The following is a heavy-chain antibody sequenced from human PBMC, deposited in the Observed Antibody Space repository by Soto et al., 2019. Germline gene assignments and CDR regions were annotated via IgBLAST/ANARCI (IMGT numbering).Heavy chain of an antibody. Sequence: QDQLVQSGGEVKKPGASVKVSCKASGYSFTNYGITWVRQAPGQGFEWMGWISAYNGDTNYAKKLQGRVTMTTDASTSEAYLELRSLRSDDTAVYYCARDRGVAPPVAGNTHYYYYMDVWGKGTTVTVSS. CDR1: GYSFTNYG. CDR2: ISAYNGDT. D-gene: IGHD6-19*01. V-gene: IGHV1-18*01. J-gene: IGHJ6*03. CDR3: ARDRGVAPPVAGNTHYYYYMDV.